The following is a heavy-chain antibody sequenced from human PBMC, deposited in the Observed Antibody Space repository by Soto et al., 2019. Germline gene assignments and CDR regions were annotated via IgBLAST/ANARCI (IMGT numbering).Heavy chain of an antibody. Sequence: SETLSLTCTVSGVSITDYYWSWIRQAPGKGLESMGYIYYSGVPFYNPSLNSRATISRDTSKNQFSLNLYFVTTADTAVYYCAASLIPVRITPHGYAQLSVDYWGQGSWVTVSS. CDR3: AASLIPVRITPHGYAQLSVDY. CDR1: GVSITDYY. D-gene: IGHD3-16*01. V-gene: IGHV4-59*01. J-gene: IGHJ4*02. CDR2: IYYSGVP.